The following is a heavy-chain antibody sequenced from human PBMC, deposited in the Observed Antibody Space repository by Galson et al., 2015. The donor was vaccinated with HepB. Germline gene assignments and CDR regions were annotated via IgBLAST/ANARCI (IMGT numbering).Heavy chain of an antibody. D-gene: IGHD3-10*01. Sequence: SLRLSCAAPGFTFSSYEMNWVRQAPGKGLEWVSYISSSGSTIYYADSVKGRFTISRDNAKNPLYLQMNSLRAEDTAVYYCARGLAYGSGSYYEGGSYDYWGQGTLVTVSS. V-gene: IGHV3-48*03. CDR2: ISSSGSTI. CDR3: ARGLAYGSGSYYEGGSYDY. CDR1: GFTFSSYE. J-gene: IGHJ4*02.